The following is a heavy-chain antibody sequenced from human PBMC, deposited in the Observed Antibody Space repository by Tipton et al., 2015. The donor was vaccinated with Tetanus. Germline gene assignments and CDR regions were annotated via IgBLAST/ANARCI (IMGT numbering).Heavy chain of an antibody. D-gene: IGHD3-22*01. V-gene: IGHV3-21*01. Sequence: SLRLSCAASGFTFSSYSMNWVRQAPGKGLEWVSSISSSSSYIYYADSMKGRFTISRDNAKNSLYLQMNSLRAEDTAVYYCARDLRNYYDSSGYSDYWGQGTLVTVSS. CDR1: GFTFSSYS. CDR2: ISSSSSYI. CDR3: ARDLRNYYDSSGYSDY. J-gene: IGHJ4*02.